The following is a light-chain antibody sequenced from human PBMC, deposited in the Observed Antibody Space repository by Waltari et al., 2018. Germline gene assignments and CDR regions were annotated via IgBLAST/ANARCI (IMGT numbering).Light chain of an antibody. CDR1: SSAGGGYNY. J-gene: IGLJ2*01. CDR3: SSYTSSSTLVV. V-gene: IGLV2-14*03. CDR2: DVS. Sequence: QSALTQPASVSGSPGQSITIPCPGTSSAGGGYNYVSWYQQHPGKAPKLMIYDVSNRPSGVSNRFSGSKSGNTASLTISGLQAEDEADYYCSSYTSSSTLVVFGGGTKLTVL.